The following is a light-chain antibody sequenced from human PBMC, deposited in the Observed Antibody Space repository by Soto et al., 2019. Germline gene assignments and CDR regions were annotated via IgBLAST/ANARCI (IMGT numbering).Light chain of an antibody. CDR3: QSYDSSLSGLYV. J-gene: IGLJ1*01. CDR1: SSDVGGYDF. V-gene: IGLV2-11*01. Sequence: QSALTQPRSVSGSPGQSVTISCTGTSSDVGGYDFVSWYRQHPGKAPKLMISDVSKRPSGVPDRFSGSKSGTSASLAITGLQAEDEADYYCQSYDSSLSGLYVFGTGTKVTVL. CDR2: DVS.